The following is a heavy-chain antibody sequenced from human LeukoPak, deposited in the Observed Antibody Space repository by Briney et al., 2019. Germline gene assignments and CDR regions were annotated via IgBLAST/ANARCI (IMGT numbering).Heavy chain of an antibody. J-gene: IGHJ6*02. CDR1: GYTFTSYG. CDR3: ARDGEYQLLSPGGYYYGMDV. D-gene: IGHD2-2*01. CDR2: ISAYNGNT. Sequence: ASVKVSCKASGYTFTSYGISWVRQAPGQGLEWMGWISAYNGNTNYAQELQGRVTMTTDTSTSTAYMELRSLRSDDTAVYYCARDGEYQLLSPGGYYYGMDVWGQGTTVTVSS. V-gene: IGHV1-18*01.